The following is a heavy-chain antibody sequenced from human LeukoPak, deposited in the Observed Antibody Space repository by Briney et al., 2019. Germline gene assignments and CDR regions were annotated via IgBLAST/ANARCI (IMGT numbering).Heavy chain of an antibody. Sequence: SETLSLTCTVSGGSISSYYWSWIRQPPGKGLVWIGYIHYSGSTNYSPSLKSRVTISVGTSKNQFSLNLTSVTAADSAVYYCAGVSWFPGTSYYYMDVWGKGTTVTVSS. J-gene: IGHJ6*03. D-gene: IGHD1-1*01. CDR1: GGSISSYY. V-gene: IGHV4-59*01. CDR2: IHYSGST. CDR3: AGVSWFPGTSYYYMDV.